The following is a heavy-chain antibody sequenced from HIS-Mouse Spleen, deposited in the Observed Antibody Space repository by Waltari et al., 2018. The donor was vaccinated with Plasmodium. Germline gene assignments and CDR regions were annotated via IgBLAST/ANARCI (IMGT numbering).Heavy chain of an antibody. J-gene: IGHJ4*02. D-gene: IGHD6-19*01. CDR3: ARDSSGWYYFDY. V-gene: IGHV4-59*01. Sequence: QVQLQESGPGLVKPSEPLSLTCYVSGGPILSYYWSSIRQPSGKGLEWIGYIYYSGSTNYNPSLKSRVTISVDTSKNQFSLKLSSVTAADTAVYYCARDSSGWYYFDYWGQGTLVTVSS. CDR2: IYYSGST. CDR1: GGPILSYY.